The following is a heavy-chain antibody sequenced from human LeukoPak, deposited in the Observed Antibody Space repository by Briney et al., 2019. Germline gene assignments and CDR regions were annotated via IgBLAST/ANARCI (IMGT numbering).Heavy chain of an antibody. CDR2: ISAYNGNT. CDR1: GYTFTSYG. Sequence: ASVKVSCKASGYTFTSYGISWVRQAPGQGLEWMGWISAYNGNTNYAQKLQGRVTMTTDTSTSTAYMELRSLRSDDTAVYYCARVIAVAGNNWFDPWGQGTLVTVSS. D-gene: IGHD6-19*01. CDR3: ARVIAVAGNNWFDP. V-gene: IGHV1-18*01. J-gene: IGHJ5*02.